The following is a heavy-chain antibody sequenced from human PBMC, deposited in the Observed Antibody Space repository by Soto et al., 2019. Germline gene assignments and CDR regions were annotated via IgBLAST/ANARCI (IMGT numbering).Heavy chain of an antibody. CDR1: GYTFTSYG. CDR3: ARGEFFEAYYYYMDV. Sequence: GASVKDSCKASGYTFTSYGISWVRQAPGQGLEWMGWISAYNGNTNYAQKLQGRVTMTTDTSSSTAYMELRSLRSDDTAVYYCARGEFFEAYYYYMDVWGKGTTVTVSS. CDR2: ISAYNGNT. V-gene: IGHV1-18*01. J-gene: IGHJ6*03. D-gene: IGHD3-16*01.